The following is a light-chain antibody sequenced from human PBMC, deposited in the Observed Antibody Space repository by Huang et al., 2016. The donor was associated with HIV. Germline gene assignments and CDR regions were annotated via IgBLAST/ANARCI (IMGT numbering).Light chain of an antibody. V-gene: IGKV2-28*01. CDR3: MQALQTELT. Sequence: DIVMTQSPLSLPVTPGEPASISCRSSQSLLHSNGYNYLDWYLQKTGQSPQLLIYLGSNRASGVPDRFSGSGSGTDFTLKISRVEAEDVGVYYCMQALQTELTFGGGTKVGIK. J-gene: IGKJ4*01. CDR2: LGS. CDR1: QSLLHSNGYNY.